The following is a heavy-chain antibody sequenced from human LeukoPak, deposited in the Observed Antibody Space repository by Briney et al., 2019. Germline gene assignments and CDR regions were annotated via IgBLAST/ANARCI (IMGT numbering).Heavy chain of an antibody. J-gene: IGHJ4*02. D-gene: IGHD4-17*01. CDR1: GFTFSSYA. V-gene: IGHV3-33*08. CDR2: IWYDGSNK. CDR3: ARDRGYGDYAFDY. Sequence: PGGSLRLSCAASGFTFSSYAMTWVRQAPGKGLEWVAVIWYDGSNKYYADSVKGRFTISRDNSKNTLYLQMNSLRAEDTAVYYCARDRGYGDYAFDYWGQGTLVTVSS.